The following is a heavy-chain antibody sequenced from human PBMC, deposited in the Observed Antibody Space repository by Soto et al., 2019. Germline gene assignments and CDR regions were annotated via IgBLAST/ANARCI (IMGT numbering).Heavy chain of an antibody. CDR3: EGAQMMYYFDY. J-gene: IGHJ4*02. D-gene: IGHD3-16*01. CDR2: ISDSGGST. V-gene: IGHV3-23*01. CDR1: GFTFRNYA. Sequence: PGGSLRLSCAASGFTFRNYAMSWVRQAPGKGLEWVSGISDSGGSTYYADSVKGRFTISRDSSKNTMYLQMNSLRAEDTAVYYCEGAQMMYYFDYWGQGTLVTVSS.